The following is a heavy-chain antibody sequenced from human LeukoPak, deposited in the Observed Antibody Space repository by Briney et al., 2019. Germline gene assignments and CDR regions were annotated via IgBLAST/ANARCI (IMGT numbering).Heavy chain of an antibody. D-gene: IGHD3-10*01. CDR3: ARDLRGSSY. CDR2: IWYGGSNK. CDR1: GFTFSSYG. Sequence: GGSLRLSCAASGFTFSSYGMHWVRQAPSKGLEWVAVIWYGGSNKYYADSVKGRFTISRDNSKNTLYLQMNSLRAEDTAVYYCARDLRGSSYWGQGTLVTVSS. J-gene: IGHJ4*02. V-gene: IGHV3-33*01.